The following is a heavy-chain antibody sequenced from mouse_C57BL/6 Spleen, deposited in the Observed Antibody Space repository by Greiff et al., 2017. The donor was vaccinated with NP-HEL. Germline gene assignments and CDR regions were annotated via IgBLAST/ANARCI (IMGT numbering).Heavy chain of an antibody. V-gene: IGHV1-82*01. CDR2: IYPGDGDT. Sequence: VQLQQSGPELVKPGASVKISCKASGYAFSSSWMNWVKQRPGKGLEWIGRIYPGDGDTNYNGKFKGKATLTADKSSSTAYMQLSSLTSEDSAVYFCARGVKDYGSRVFDYWGQGTTLTVSS. CDR1: GYAFSSSW. CDR3: ARGVKDYGSRVFDY. D-gene: IGHD1-1*01. J-gene: IGHJ2*01.